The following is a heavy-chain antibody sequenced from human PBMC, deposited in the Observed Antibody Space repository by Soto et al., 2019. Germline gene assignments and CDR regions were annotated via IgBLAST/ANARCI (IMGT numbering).Heavy chain of an antibody. Sequence: QVQLVQSGAEVKKPGASVKVSCKASGYTFTGYYMHWVRQAPGQGLEWMGWINPNSGGTNYAQKFRDRVTMTRDTSISTAYMELSRLKSDDTAVYFCARDRVDYSSFHYGMDVWGQGTTVTVSS. V-gene: IGHV1-2*02. D-gene: IGHD6-19*01. CDR1: GYTFTGYY. J-gene: IGHJ6*02. CDR2: INPNSGGT. CDR3: ARDRVDYSSFHYGMDV.